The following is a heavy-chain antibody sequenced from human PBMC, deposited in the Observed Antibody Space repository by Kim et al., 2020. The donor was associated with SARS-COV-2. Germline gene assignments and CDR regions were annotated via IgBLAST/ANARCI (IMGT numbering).Heavy chain of an antibody. J-gene: IGHJ6*02. CDR1: GHTFNNYG. V-gene: IGHV1-18*01. D-gene: IGHD6-6*01. CDR2: ISTNDGNT. CDR3: TRGGISSSYGLDV. Sequence: ASVKVSCKASGHTFNNYGITWVRQAPGQGLEWMGWISTNDGNTSYARKLQGRVTMTRDTSTSTLYMELRSLRSDDTAVYYCTRGGISSSYGLDVWGQGTT.